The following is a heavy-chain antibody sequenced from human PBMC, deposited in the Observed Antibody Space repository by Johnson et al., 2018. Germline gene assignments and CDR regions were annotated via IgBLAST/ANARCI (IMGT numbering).Heavy chain of an antibody. V-gene: IGHV3-30*03. D-gene: IGHD2-21*01. CDR2: ISPDGTEK. CDR3: EARIVGTDAFDI. CDR1: GFTFSTYG. J-gene: IGHJ3*02. Sequence: QVQLVQSGGGVVQPGRSLTLSCAASGFTFSTYGMHWVRQAPGRGLEWVAVISPDGTEKFYTDSVKGRFTISRDNSKNTLYLQMNSLSAEDTAVYYCEARIVGTDAFDIWGQGTMVTVSS.